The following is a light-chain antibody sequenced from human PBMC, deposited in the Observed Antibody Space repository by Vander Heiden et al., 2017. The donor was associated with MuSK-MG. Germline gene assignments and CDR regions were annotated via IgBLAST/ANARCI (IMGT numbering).Light chain of an antibody. CDR3: QVWDTVSDHLVV. CDR1: NIGRKS. CDR2: DDS. Sequence: SYVLTQPPSVSVAPGQTATIPCGGNNIGRKSVHWYQRKPGQAPVLVVYDDSDRPSGIPERFSGSNSGNTATLTISTVEAGDEADYYCQVWDTVSDHLVVFGGGTKLT. V-gene: IGLV3-21*02. J-gene: IGLJ2*01.